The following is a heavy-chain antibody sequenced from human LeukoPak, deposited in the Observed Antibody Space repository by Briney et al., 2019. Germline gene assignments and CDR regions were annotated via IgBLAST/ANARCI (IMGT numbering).Heavy chain of an antibody. Sequence: GGSLRLSCAASGFTFNNYWMHWVRQAPGKGLVWVSRIKSDGSDISYADFVRGRFTISRDNAKNTLYLQMNSLRVEDTAVYYCARDRDWLPLDYWGQGTLVTVSS. CDR3: ARDRDWLPLDY. D-gene: IGHD3/OR15-3a*01. CDR2: IKSDGSDI. J-gene: IGHJ4*02. V-gene: IGHV3-74*01. CDR1: GFTFNNYW.